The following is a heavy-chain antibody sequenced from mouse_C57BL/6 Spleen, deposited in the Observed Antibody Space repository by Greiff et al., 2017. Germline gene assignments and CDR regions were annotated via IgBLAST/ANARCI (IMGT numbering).Heavy chain of an antibody. D-gene: IGHD2-3*01. CDR3: ASPYDGYYGVAY. CDR2: IYPGNGYT. J-gene: IGHJ3*01. Sequence: VQLQQSGAELARPGASVKMSCKASGYTFTSYTMHWVKQRPGQGLEWIGYIYPGNGYTKYNQKFKDKATLTADKSSSTAYMQLSSLTSEDSAVYYCASPYDGYYGVAYWGQGTLVTVSA. V-gene: IGHV1-4*01. CDR1: GYTFTSYT.